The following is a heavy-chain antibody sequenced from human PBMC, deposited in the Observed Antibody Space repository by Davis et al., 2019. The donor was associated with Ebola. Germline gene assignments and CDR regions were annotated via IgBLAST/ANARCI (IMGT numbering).Heavy chain of an antibody. Sequence: GESLKISCAASGFTFSSYWMSWVRQAPGKGLEWVSAISGSGGSTYYADSVKGRFTISRDNSKNTLYLQMNSLRAEDTAVYYCAKGITMVRGGNGLYYYYGMDVWGQGTTVTVSS. CDR3: AKGITMVRGGNGLYYYYGMDV. J-gene: IGHJ6*02. V-gene: IGHV3-23*01. D-gene: IGHD3-10*01. CDR2: ISGSGGST. CDR1: GFTFSSYW.